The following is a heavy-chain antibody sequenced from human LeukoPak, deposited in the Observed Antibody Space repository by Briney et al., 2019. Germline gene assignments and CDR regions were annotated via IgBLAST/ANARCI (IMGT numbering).Heavy chain of an antibody. Sequence: SETLSLTCTVSGGSIGSYYWSWIRQPPGKGLEWIGYIYYSGSTNYNPSLRSRVTISVDTSKTQFSLKLNSVTAADTAVYYCAGAPPLLYSSSSLGAFDIWGQGTMVTVSS. V-gene: IGHV4-59*01. CDR1: GGSIGSYY. CDR3: AGAPPLLYSSSSLGAFDI. J-gene: IGHJ3*02. CDR2: IYYSGST. D-gene: IGHD6-13*01.